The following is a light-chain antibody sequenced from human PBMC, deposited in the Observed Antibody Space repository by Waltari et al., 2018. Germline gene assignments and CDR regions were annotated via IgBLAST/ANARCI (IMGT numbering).Light chain of an antibody. CDR3: QQYYSTPR. J-gene: IGKJ1*01. V-gene: IGKV1-NL1*01. Sequence: DIQMTQSPSSLSASVGDRDTITCRASQDITNSLTWYQQKPGKAPKLLLSAASRLESGVPSRFSGSGSGTDYTLTISSLQPEDFATYYCQQYYSTPRFGQGTKVEIK. CDR2: AAS. CDR1: QDITNS.